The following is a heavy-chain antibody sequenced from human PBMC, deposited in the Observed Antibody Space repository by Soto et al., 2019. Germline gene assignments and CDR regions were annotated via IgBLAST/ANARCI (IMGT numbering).Heavy chain of an antibody. CDR3: ARGIPGGLDS. V-gene: IGHV3-13*04. D-gene: IGHD3-16*01. Sequence: EVQLVESGGGLVQPGGSLRLSCAASGFTFSRYDVHWVRQPTGKGLEWVSSMGSAGDTHYAGSAKVRFTITRENVKNSFYLHMNNLRAGDTVVYFGARGIPGGLDSWGQGTLVTVSS. CDR1: GFTFSRYD. J-gene: IGHJ5*01. CDR2: MGSAGDT.